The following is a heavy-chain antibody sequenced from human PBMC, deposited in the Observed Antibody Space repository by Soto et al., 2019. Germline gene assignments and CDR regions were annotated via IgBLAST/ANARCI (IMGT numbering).Heavy chain of an antibody. Sequence: ASVKVSCTASGYTFTGYYMHWVRQAPGQGLERMGWINPNSGGTNYAQKFQGRVTMTRDTSISTAYMELSRLRSDDTAVYYCARGTPLRRYYFDYWGQGTLVTVSS. CDR2: INPNSGGT. D-gene: IGHD4-17*01. CDR3: ARGTPLRRYYFDY. J-gene: IGHJ4*02. V-gene: IGHV1-2*02. CDR1: GYTFTGYY.